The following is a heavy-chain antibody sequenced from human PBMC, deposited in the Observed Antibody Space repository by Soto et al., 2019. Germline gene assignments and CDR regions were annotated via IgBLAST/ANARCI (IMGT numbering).Heavy chain of an antibody. CDR1: GDSISSRSYY. J-gene: IGHJ6*02. CDR2: INYSGST. V-gene: IGHV4-30-4*08. Sequence: SETLSLTCTVTGDSISSRSYYWCWIRHRPGKGLEWIGYINYSGSTYYNPSLKSRVTISVDTSKNQVSLKLSSVTAADTAVYYCAASGPYYYYGMDVWGQGTTVTVSS. D-gene: IGHD6-6*01. CDR3: AASGPYYYYGMDV.